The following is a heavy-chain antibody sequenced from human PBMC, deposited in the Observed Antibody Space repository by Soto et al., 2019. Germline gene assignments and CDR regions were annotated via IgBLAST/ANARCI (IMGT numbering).Heavy chain of an antibody. CDR1: GYTFTGYY. CDR2: INPNSGGT. D-gene: IGHD6-6*01. V-gene: IGHV1-2*04. CDR3: ARGSRYSSSRSNWFDP. Sequence: ASVKVSCKASGYTFTGYYMHWVRQAPGQGLEWMGWINPNSGGTNYAQKFQGWVTMTRDTSISTAYMELSRLRSDDTAVYYCARGSRYSSSRSNWFDPWGQGTLVTVSS. J-gene: IGHJ5*02.